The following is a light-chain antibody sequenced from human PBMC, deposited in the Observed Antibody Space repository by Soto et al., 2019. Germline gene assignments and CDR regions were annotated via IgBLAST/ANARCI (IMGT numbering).Light chain of an antibody. CDR3: QQRSNWPFT. V-gene: IGKV3-11*01. J-gene: IGKJ3*01. CDR1: QTISSY. Sequence: EIVLTQSPATLSLSTGERATLSCRASQTISSYLAWYQHTPGQAPRLLIHDASNRATGIPARFSGSGSGTDFTLTISNLEPEDFAVYYCQQRSNWPFTLGPGTKVDIK. CDR2: DAS.